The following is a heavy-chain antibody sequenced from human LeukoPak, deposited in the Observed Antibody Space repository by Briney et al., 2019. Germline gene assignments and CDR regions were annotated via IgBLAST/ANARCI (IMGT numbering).Heavy chain of an antibody. V-gene: IGHV1-24*01. Sequence: GASVKVSCKVSVYSLTELSMHWVRQAPGKGLEWMGGFDPEDGETIYAQKFQGRVTMTEDTSTDTAYMELSSLRSEDTAVYYCATYYGFWSGYSGTNWFDPWGQGTLLTVSS. D-gene: IGHD3-3*01. CDR3: ATYYGFWSGYSGTNWFDP. CDR1: VYSLTELS. J-gene: IGHJ5*02. CDR2: FDPEDGET.